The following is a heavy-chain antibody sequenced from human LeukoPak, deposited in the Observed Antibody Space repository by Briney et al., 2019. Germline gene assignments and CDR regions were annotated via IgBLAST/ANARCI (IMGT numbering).Heavy chain of an antibody. CDR1: GFTFSSYS. J-gene: IGHJ4*02. CDR3: AKEGPLWFGELTYYFDY. V-gene: IGHV3-23*01. Sequence: GGSLRLSCAASGFTFSSYSMNWVRQAPGKGLEWVSAISGSGGSTYYADSVKGRFTISRDNSKNTLYLQMNSLRAEDTAVYYCAKEGPLWFGELTYYFDYWGQGTLVTVSS. CDR2: ISGSGGST. D-gene: IGHD3-10*01.